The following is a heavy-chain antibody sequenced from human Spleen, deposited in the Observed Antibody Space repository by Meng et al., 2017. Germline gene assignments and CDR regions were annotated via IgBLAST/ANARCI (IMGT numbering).Heavy chain of an antibody. J-gene: IGHJ4*02. Sequence: QVQLQQWGAGLLKPSETLSLTCAVSGGSISSGDYYWSWLRQHPGEGLEWIGFIYYSGTTYYNPSLKSRVSISVDTSKNQFSLKLSSVTAADTAIYYCARGSTGWSTDYDYWGQGTLVTVSS. D-gene: IGHD6-19*01. CDR2: IYYSGTT. CDR1: GGSISSGDYY. V-gene: IGHV4-31*11. CDR3: ARGSTGWSTDYDY.